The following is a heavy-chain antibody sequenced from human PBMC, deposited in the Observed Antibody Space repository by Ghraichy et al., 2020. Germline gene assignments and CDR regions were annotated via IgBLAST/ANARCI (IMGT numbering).Heavy chain of an antibody. V-gene: IGHV4-39*01. D-gene: IGHD3-16*01. CDR1: GGSISSSSYY. CDR3: ARHRALMKMSRYYDYIWGSYKTYKAYYFDY. Sequence: SETLSLTCTVSGGSISSSSYYWGWIRQPPGKGLEWIGSIYYSGSTYYNPSLKSRVTISVDTSKNQFSLKLSSVTAADTAVYYCARHRALMKMSRYYDYIWGSYKTYKAYYFDYWGQGTLVTVSS. CDR2: IYYSGST. J-gene: IGHJ4*02.